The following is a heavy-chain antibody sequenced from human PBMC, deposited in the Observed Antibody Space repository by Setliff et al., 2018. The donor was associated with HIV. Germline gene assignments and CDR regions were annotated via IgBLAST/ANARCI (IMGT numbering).Heavy chain of an antibody. V-gene: IGHV4-31*03. D-gene: IGHD6-6*01. Sequence: PSETLSLXCSVSGVSVGSGDYYWHWIRQHPEKALEWIGYIFHSGDTYYNPSLKSRXXXSVDTSKNQFSLALTSLTAADTAVYPCATRPRIAARPFDYWVXGMLVTVSS. CDR1: GVSVGSGDYY. CDR2: IFHSGDT. CDR3: ATRPRIAARPFDY. J-gene: IGHJ4*02.